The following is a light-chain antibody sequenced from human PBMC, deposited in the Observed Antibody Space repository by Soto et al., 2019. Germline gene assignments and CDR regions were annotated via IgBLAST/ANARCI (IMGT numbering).Light chain of an antibody. CDR1: KLGNKY. CDR2: QDI. J-gene: IGLJ2*01. Sequence: SYELTQPPSVSVSPGQTASITCSGDKLGNKYACWYQQKPGQSPVLVIYQDIKRPSAIPERFSGSNSGNTATLTISGTQAMDEADYYCQAWDSSTVVFGGGTKVTVL. CDR3: QAWDSSTVV. V-gene: IGLV3-1*01.